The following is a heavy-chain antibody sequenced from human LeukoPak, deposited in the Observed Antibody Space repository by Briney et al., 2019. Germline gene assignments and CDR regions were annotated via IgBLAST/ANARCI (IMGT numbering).Heavy chain of an antibody. CDR3: AGMVVAAKIGWDNWSDP. CDR2: IYYSGST. CDR1: GGSISSGGYY. D-gene: IGHD2-15*01. Sequence: PSQTLSLTCTVSGGSISSGGYYWSWIRQHPGKGLEWIGYIYYSGSTYYNPSLKSRVIISVGTSKNQFSLKLSSVTAADTAVYYCAGMVVAAKIGWDNWSDPWGQGTLVTVSS. V-gene: IGHV4-31*03. J-gene: IGHJ5*02.